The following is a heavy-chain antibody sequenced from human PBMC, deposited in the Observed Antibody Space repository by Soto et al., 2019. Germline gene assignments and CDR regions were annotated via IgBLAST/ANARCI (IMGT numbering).Heavy chain of an antibody. CDR1: GYSFSNYA. Sequence: QVQLVQSGAEVKKPGASVKVSCKASGYSFSNYALHWVRQAPGQRLEWMGWINADNGNTKYSHKFQSRVTFTMDTTAVTAYMELSSLKSGDPAVYYCASPSDGSGSYYWGQGTLVTVSS. D-gene: IGHD3-10*01. V-gene: IGHV1-3*01. J-gene: IGHJ4*02. CDR3: ASPSDGSGSYY. CDR2: INADNGNT.